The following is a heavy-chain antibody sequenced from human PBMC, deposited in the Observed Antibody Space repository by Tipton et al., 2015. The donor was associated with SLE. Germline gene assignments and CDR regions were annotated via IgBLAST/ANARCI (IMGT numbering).Heavy chain of an antibody. D-gene: IGHD6-25*01. V-gene: IGHV3-13*01. CDR2: IGTAGDT. J-gene: IGHJ3*02. Sequence: VQLVQSGGGLVQPGGSLRLSCAASGFTFSSYDMHWVRQATGKGLEWVSAIGTAGDTYYPGSVKGRFTISRENAKNSLYLQMNSLRAGDTAVYYCARAQIGSHEAFDIWGQGTMVTVSS. CDR3: ARAQIGSHEAFDI. CDR1: GFTFSSYD.